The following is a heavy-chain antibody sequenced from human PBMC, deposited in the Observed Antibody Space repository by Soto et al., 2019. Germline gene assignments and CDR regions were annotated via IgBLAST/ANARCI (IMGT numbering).Heavy chain of an antibody. V-gene: IGHV3-23*01. D-gene: IGHD4-17*01. J-gene: IGHJ4*02. Sequence: EVQLLESWGGLVQPGGSLRLSCAASGITFSSYAMSWVRQAPGKGLEWVSGISDSGGSTYYADSVKGRFTISRDNSKNTLYLQMNSLRAEDTAVYYCAKADYGDYGFDYWGQGTLVTVSS. CDR1: GITFSSYA. CDR2: ISDSGGST. CDR3: AKADYGDYGFDY.